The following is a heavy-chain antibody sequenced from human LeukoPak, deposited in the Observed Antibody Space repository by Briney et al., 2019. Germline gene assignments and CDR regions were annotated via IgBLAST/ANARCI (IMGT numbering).Heavy chain of an antibody. V-gene: IGHV3-33*08. CDR2: IWYDGSNK. Sequence: PGRSLRLSCAASGCTFSSYGMHWVRQAPGKGLEWVAVIWYDGSNKYYADSVKGRFTISRDNSKNTLYLQMNSLRAEDTAVYYCARDHSSGWYSDYFDYWGQGTLVTVSS. CDR3: ARDHSSGWYSDYFDY. CDR1: GCTFSSYG. J-gene: IGHJ4*02. D-gene: IGHD6-19*01.